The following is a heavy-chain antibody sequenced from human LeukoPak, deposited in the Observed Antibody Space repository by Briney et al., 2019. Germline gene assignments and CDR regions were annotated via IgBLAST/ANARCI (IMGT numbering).Heavy chain of an antibody. Sequence: SETLSLTCAVYGGSFSGYYWSWIRQPPGKGLEWIGYIYYSGSTNYNPSFKRRVTISVDTSKNQFSLKVSSVTAAETAVYYCASSSGSYWDYFDYWGQGTLVTVSS. V-gene: IGHV4-59*08. CDR1: GGSFSGYY. J-gene: IGHJ4*02. CDR3: ASSSGSYWDYFDY. D-gene: IGHD1-26*01. CDR2: IYYSGST.